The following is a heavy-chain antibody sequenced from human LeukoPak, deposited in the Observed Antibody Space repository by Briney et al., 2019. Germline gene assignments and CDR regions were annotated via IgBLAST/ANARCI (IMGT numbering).Heavy chain of an antibody. CDR1: GFTFSSYV. Sequence: PGRSLRLSCAASGFTFSSYVMHWVRQAPGKGLVWVSLINIDGSNSNYADSVKGRFTISRDNAKNTLYLQMNSLRAEDTAEYYCARGGYAPNDYWGQGTLVTVSS. D-gene: IGHD2-2*01. V-gene: IGHV3-74*01. CDR3: ARGGYAPNDY. CDR2: INIDGSNS. J-gene: IGHJ4*02.